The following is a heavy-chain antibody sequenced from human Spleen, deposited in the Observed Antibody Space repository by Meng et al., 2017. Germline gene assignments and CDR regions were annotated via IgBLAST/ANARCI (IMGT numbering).Heavy chain of an antibody. CDR1: GYTFTGYY. V-gene: IGHV1-2*02. J-gene: IGHJ5*02. D-gene: IGHD1-26*01. CDR2: INPDRGGT. CDR3: ARVYSNPPDWFDP. Sequence: ASVKVSCKASGYTFTGYYIHWVRQAPGQGLEWMGWINPDRGGTNSAQKFQGRVAMTWDTSSSTAYMELSRLTSVDTAVYYCARVYSNPPDWFDPWGQGTLVTVSS.